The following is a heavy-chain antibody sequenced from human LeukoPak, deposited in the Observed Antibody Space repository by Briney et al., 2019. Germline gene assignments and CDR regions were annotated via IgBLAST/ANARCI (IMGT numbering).Heavy chain of an antibody. CDR2: IYTSGST. D-gene: IGHD3-10*01. CDR3: AREEDYGSGSYSPNFDY. Sequence: PSETLSLTCTVSGGPISSYYWSWIRQPAGKGLEWVGHIYTSGSTNYNPSLRRRVTMSVDTSKNLFSLKLSSVAAADTAVYYCAREEDYGSGSYSPNFDYWGQGTLVTVSS. V-gene: IGHV4-4*07. J-gene: IGHJ4*02. CDR1: GGPISSYY.